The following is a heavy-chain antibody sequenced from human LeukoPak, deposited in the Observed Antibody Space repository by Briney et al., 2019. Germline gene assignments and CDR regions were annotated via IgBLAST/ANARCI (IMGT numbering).Heavy chain of an antibody. CDR3: ATFGLVAALDL. J-gene: IGHJ4*02. CDR2: INPAGSET. D-gene: IGHD5-12*01. CDR1: GFSFNAYW. V-gene: IGHV3-7*01. Sequence: GGSLRLPCAASGFSFNAYWMAWVRQAPGTGLEWVANINPAGSETFHVDPVKGRFSISRDHAKNLVYLQMNSLRAEDTAVYYCATFGLVAALDLWGQGTLVTVSS.